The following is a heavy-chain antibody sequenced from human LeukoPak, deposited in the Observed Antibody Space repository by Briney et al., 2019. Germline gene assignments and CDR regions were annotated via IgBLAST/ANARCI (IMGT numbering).Heavy chain of an antibody. CDR1: GFTVSDNC. D-gene: IGHD6-13*01. CDR3: ARDAPQVPAAGVLAS. J-gene: IGHJ5*02. CDR2: MYSRGDT. V-gene: IGHV3-53*01. Sequence: PGGSLRLSCAASGFTVSDNCMSWVRQAPGKGLEWVSVMYSRGDTYYAKSVKGRFTFSRDISKNTLYLQMNGLRTEDTAMYYCARDAPQVPAAGVLASWGQGTLVIVSS.